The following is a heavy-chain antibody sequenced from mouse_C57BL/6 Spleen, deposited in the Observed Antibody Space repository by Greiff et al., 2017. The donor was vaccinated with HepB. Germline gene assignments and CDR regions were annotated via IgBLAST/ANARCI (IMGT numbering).Heavy chain of an antibody. Sequence: QVQLQQSGPELVKPGASVKISCKASGYAFSSSWMNWVKQRPGKGLEWIGRIYPGDGDTNYNGKFKGKATLTADKSSSTAYMQLSSLTSEDSAVYFCARSGTTVVATDYYAMDYWGQGTSVTVSS. CDR3: ARSGTTVVATDYYAMDY. CDR2: IYPGDGDT. D-gene: IGHD1-1*01. V-gene: IGHV1-82*01. J-gene: IGHJ4*01. CDR1: GYAFSSSW.